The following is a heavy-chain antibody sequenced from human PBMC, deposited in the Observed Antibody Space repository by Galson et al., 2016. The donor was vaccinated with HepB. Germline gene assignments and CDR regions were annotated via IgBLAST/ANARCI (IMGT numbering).Heavy chain of an antibody. J-gene: IGHJ4*02. CDR1: GYTFTSFG. CDR3: ARALQYCSGNSCPVRY. V-gene: IGHV1-18*01. Sequence: SVKVSCKASGYTFTSFGISWVRQAPGQGLEWMGWISSYSDKTNYAQKFQDRFPMTIDTSTATAYMELRSLGSDDAAVYYCARALQYCSGNSCPVRYWGPGTLVTVSS. D-gene: IGHD2-2*01. CDR2: ISSYSDKT.